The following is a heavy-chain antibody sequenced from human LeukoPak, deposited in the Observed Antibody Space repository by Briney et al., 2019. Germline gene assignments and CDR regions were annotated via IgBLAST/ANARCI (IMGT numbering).Heavy chain of an antibody. CDR1: GGSISSYY. D-gene: IGHD6-13*01. J-gene: IGHJ6*03. CDR2: IYTSGST. CDR3: ARGLAAAGPYYYYYYMDV. V-gene: IGHV4-4*09. Sequence: SETLSLTCTVSGGSISSYYWSWIRQPPGKGLEWIGHIYTSGSTNYDPSLKSRVTISVDTSKNQFSLKLSSVTAADTAVYYCARGLAAAGPYYYYYYMDVRGKGTTVTVSS.